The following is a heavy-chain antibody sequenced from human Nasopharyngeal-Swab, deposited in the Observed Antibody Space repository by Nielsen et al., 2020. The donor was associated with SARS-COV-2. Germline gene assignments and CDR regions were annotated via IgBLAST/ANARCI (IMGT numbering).Heavy chain of an antibody. Sequence: WVRQAPGQELEWMGWISAYNGNTNYAQKLQGRVTMTTDTSTSTAYMELRSLRSDDTAVYYCARDGDYDILTGHGGWFDPWGQGTLVTVSS. J-gene: IGHJ5*02. V-gene: IGHV1-18*01. D-gene: IGHD3-9*01. CDR2: ISAYNGNT. CDR3: ARDGDYDILTGHGGWFDP.